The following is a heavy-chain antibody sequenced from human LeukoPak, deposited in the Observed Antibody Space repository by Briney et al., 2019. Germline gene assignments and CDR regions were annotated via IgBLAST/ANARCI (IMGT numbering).Heavy chain of an antibody. V-gene: IGHV3-30*18. D-gene: IGHD6-19*01. Sequence: GGSLRLSCAASGFTFSSYGMHWVRQAPGKGLEWVAVISYDGSNKYYADSVKGRFTISRDNSKNTLYLQMNSLRAEDTAVYYCAKAPGIAVAGTDIQHWGQGTLVTVSS. CDR1: GFTFSSYG. J-gene: IGHJ1*01. CDR2: ISYDGSNK. CDR3: AKAPGIAVAGTDIQH.